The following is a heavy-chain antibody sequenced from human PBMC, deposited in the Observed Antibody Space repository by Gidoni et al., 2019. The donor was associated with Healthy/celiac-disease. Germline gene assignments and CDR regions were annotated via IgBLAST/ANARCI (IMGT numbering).Heavy chain of an antibody. Sequence: EVQLLESGGGFVQPGGSLRLSCAASGFTFSSYAMRWVRQAPGKGLELSSAISGSGGSTYYADSVKGRFTISRDNYKNTLYLQMNSLRAEDTAVYYCAKDAPFLPGYYDFWSGYKWWGQGTLVTVSS. V-gene: IGHV3-23*01. J-gene: IGHJ4*02. D-gene: IGHD3-3*01. CDR1: GFTFSSYA. CDR3: AKDAPFLPGYYDFWSGYKW. CDR2: ISGSGGST.